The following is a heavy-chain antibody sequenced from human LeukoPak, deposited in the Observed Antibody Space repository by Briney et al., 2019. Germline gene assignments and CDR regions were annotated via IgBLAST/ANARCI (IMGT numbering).Heavy chain of an antibody. V-gene: IGHV1-18*01. CDR1: GYTFTSYG. CDR2: ISAYNGNT. CDR3: ARVARPGSLVGVSWFDP. Sequence: ASVKVACKATGYTFTSYGISWVRQAPGQGLEWMGWISAYNGNTNYAQKLQGRVTMTTDTSTSTAYMELRSLRSDDTAVYYCARVARPGSLVGVSWFDPWGQGTLVTVSS. J-gene: IGHJ5*02. D-gene: IGHD2-8*01.